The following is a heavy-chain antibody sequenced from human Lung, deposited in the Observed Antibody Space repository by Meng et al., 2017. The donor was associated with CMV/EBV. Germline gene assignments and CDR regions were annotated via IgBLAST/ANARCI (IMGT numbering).Heavy chain of an antibody. CDR3: AKDGGYCSSTSCYLIPTYYYYYGMDV. V-gene: IGHV3-23*01. CDR1: GFTFSSYA. D-gene: IGHD2-2*01. J-gene: IGHJ6*02. Sequence: SXAASGFTFSSYAMSWVRQAPGKGLEWVSAISGSGGSTYYADSVKGRFTISRDNSKNTLYLQMNSLRAEDTAVYYCAKDGGYCSSTSCYLIPTYYYYYGMDVWGQGXTVXVSS. CDR2: ISGSGGST.